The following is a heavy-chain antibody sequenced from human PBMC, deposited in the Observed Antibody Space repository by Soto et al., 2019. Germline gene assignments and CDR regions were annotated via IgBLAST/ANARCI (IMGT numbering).Heavy chain of an antibody. J-gene: IGHJ6*02. CDR3: ARGHHSMDV. Sequence: GGSLRLSCAASGFTFSDHYMSWIRQAPGKGLEWISYINPTGSYTHYADSVRGRFIISRDNADNSLYLQMNSLRAEDTALYYCARGHHSMDVWGQGATVTVSS. V-gene: IGHV3-11*06. CDR1: GFTFSDHY. CDR2: INPTGSYT.